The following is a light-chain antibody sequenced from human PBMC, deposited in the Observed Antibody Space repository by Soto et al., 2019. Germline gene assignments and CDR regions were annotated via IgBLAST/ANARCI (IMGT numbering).Light chain of an antibody. Sequence: QAVVTQSPSASASLGASVKLTCTLSSGHSNYAIAWHQQQPEKGPRYLMKLNSDGSHSKGDGIPDRFSGSSSGAERYLTISSLQSEDEADYSCQTGGTGIQVFGGGTKVTVL. CDR3: QTGGTGIQV. J-gene: IGLJ3*02. V-gene: IGLV4-69*01. CDR1: SGHSNYA. CDR2: LNSDGSH.